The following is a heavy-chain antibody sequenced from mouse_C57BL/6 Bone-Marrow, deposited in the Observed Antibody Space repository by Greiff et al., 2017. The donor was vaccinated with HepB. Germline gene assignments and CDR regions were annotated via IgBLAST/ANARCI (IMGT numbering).Heavy chain of an antibody. CDR2: INPSNGGT. D-gene: IGHD1-1*01. J-gene: IGHJ4*01. V-gene: IGHV1-53*01. CDR1: GYTFTSYW. Sequence: QVQLQQPGTELVKPGASVKLSCKASGYTFTSYWMHWVKQRPGQGLEWIGNINPSNGGTNYYEKFKSKATLTVDKSSSTAYMQLSSLTSEDSTVYSCARAHYYGSSPYYAMDYWGQGTSVTVSS. CDR3: ARAHYYGSSPYYAMDY.